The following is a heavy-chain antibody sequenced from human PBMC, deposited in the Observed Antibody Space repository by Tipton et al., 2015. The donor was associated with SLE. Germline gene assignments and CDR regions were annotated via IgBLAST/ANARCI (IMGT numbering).Heavy chain of an antibody. CDR1: GYTFSSYR. J-gene: IGHJ4*02. Sequence: VQLVQSGAEVKKPGESLKISCKASGYTFSSYRIGWVRQMPGKGLEWMGIIHPDDTDTRYSPSFQGQVTISADKSISTAYLQWSSLKASDTAMFYCARRYSWYYFDFWGQGTLVTVSS. V-gene: IGHV5-51*03. D-gene: IGHD6-13*01. CDR3: ARRYSWYYFDF. CDR2: IHPDDTDT.